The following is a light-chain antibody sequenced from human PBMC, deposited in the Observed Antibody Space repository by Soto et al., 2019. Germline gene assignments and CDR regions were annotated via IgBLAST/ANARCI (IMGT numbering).Light chain of an antibody. CDR2: GAS. V-gene: IGKV3-20*01. CDR3: QQYVGLPPT. J-gene: IGKJ1*01. Sequence: EIVLTQSPGTLSFCPWGTATLSCGASQSVSSSHIAWYQQKPGQSPRLLIDGASSRASGIPDRFSGSGSGTDFTLTISRLEPEDFAVYYCQQYVGLPPTFGQGTKVDIK. CDR1: QSVSSSH.